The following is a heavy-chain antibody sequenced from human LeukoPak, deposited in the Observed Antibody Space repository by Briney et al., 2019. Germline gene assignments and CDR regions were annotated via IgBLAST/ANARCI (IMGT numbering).Heavy chain of an antibody. V-gene: IGHV4-59*02. D-gene: IGHD6-13*01. CDR1: GDSVRSYY. CDR2: INDRGST. J-gene: IGHJ6*02. Sequence: SEILSLTCTVSGDSVRSYYCSWIRQPPGQGLEWLGHINDRGSTNYNPSLQGRVTISIDTSKNQFSLKVNSVTAADTAVYYCVRDSRYGSGWFEDGLDFWGQGTTDTVS. CDR3: VRDSRYGSGWFEDGLDF.